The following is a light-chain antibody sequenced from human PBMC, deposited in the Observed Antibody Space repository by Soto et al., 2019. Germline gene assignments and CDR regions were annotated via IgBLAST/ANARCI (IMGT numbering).Light chain of an antibody. J-gene: IGKJ1*01. V-gene: IGKV3-11*01. Sequence: EIVLTQSLATLSSSPGETATLSCRASQYVGTRLAWYQHKPGQAPRLLIYYTSNRATGIPARFSGSGSGTDFTLTISSLAPEDIAIYYCHQRQSWPRTFGQGTKVEIK. CDR3: HQRQSWPRT. CDR2: YTS. CDR1: QYVGTR.